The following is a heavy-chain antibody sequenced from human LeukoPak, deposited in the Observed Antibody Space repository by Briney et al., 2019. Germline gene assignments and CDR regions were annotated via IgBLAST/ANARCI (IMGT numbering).Heavy chain of an antibody. V-gene: IGHV3-7*04. CDR2: MNPDGSKK. D-gene: IGHD5-24*01. CDR1: GFTFSNYW. J-gene: IGHJ4*02. CDR3: ARDYGYKLDF. Sequence: PGGSLRLSCAASGFTFSNYWMSWVRQAPGKGLEWVANMNPDGSKKYYLDSVKGRFTIPRDNAKNSLYLQMNSLRAEDAAVYYCARDYGYKLDFWGQGTLVTESS.